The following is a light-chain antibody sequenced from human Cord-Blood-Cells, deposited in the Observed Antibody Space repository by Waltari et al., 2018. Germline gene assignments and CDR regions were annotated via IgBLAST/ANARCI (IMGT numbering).Light chain of an antibody. Sequence: QSALTQPASVSGSPGQSITISCPGTSSDVGGYNYVSWYQQHPGKAPKLMIYDVSKRPSGVSNRFSGSMSGNTASLTISGLQAEDEADYYCSSYTSSSTLVFGGGTKLTVL. CDR3: SSYTSSSTLV. CDR1: SSDVGGYNY. CDR2: DVS. V-gene: IGLV2-14*01. J-gene: IGLJ3*02.